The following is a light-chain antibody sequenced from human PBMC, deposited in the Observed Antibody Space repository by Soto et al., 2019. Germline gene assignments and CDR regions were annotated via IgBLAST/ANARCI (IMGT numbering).Light chain of an antibody. CDR3: AAWDDSLKGWL. V-gene: IGLV1-44*01. Sequence: QLVLTQPPSASGAPGQRVTISCSGSSSNIGENTVNWYQQLPGTAPKILIYTDNQRPSGVPDRFSGSKSRTSASLAISGLQSEDEADYYCAAWDDSLKGWLFGGGTKLTVL. CDR1: SSNIGENT. CDR2: TDN. J-gene: IGLJ3*02.